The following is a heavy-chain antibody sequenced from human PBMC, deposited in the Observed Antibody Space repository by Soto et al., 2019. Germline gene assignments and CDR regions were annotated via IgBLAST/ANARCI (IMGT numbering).Heavy chain of an antibody. Sequence: SETLSLTCTVSGGSIISGDCYWSWIRQPPGKGLEWIGYIYYSGSTYYNPSLKSRVTISVDTSKNQFSLKLSSVTAADTAVYYCARDRGYYYDSSGYYYARSGWFDYWGQGTLVTVSS. CDR1: GGSIISGDCY. CDR3: ARDRGYYYDSSGYYYARSGWFDY. D-gene: IGHD3-22*01. J-gene: IGHJ4*02. CDR2: IYYSGST. V-gene: IGHV4-30-4*01.